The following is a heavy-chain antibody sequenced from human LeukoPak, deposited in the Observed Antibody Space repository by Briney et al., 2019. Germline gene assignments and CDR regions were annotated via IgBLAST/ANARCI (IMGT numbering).Heavy chain of an antibody. D-gene: IGHD2-21*02. Sequence: KPSETLSLTCAVYGGSFSGYYWSWIRQPPGKGLEWTGDIDHSASTNYNPSLKSRVTISLDTSQIQFSLNLNSVTAADTAVYYCARGQGDRYSNYFDYWGQGTLVTVSS. CDR3: ARGQGDRYSNYFDY. CDR2: IDHSAST. CDR1: GGSFSGYY. V-gene: IGHV4-34*01. J-gene: IGHJ4*02.